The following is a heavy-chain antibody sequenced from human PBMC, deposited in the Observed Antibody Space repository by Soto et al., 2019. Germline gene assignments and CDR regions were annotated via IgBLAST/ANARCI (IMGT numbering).Heavy chain of an antibody. Sequence: GGSLRLSCAASGFTFSSYGMHWVRQAPGKWLEWVAVIWYDGSNKYYADSVKGRFTISRDNSKNTLYLQMNSLRAEDTAVYYCAREYRNYDFWSGYRPWGQGXLVTVYS. CDR2: IWYDGSNK. D-gene: IGHD3-3*01. V-gene: IGHV3-33*01. CDR1: GFTFSSYG. CDR3: AREYRNYDFWSGYRP. J-gene: IGHJ5*02.